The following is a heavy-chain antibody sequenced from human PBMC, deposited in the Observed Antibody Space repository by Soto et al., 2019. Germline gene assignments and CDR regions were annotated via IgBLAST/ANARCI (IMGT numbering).Heavy chain of an antibody. J-gene: IGHJ6*03. Sequence: SETLSLTCAVSSGSISSSNWWSWVRQPPGKGLEWIGEIYHSGSTNYNPSLKSRVTISVDKSKNQFSLKLSSVTAADTAVYYCARDFHYYGSGSYWGGYYYYYMDVWGKGTTVTVSS. CDR3: ARDFHYYGSGSYWGGYYYYYMDV. CDR1: SGSISSSNW. D-gene: IGHD3-10*01. V-gene: IGHV4-4*02. CDR2: IYHSGST.